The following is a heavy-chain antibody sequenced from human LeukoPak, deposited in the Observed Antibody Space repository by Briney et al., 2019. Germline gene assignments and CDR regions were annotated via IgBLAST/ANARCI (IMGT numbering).Heavy chain of an antibody. CDR2: MNPNSGNT. Sequence: GASVKVSCKASGYTFTSYDINWVRQATGQGLEWMGWMNPNSGNTGYAQKFQGRVTMTRNTSISTAYMELSSLRSDDTAVYYCARQKRYCSSTSCYTGDYWGQGTLVTVSS. D-gene: IGHD2-2*02. J-gene: IGHJ4*02. CDR1: GYTFTSYD. CDR3: ARQKRYCSSTSCYTGDY. V-gene: IGHV1-8*01.